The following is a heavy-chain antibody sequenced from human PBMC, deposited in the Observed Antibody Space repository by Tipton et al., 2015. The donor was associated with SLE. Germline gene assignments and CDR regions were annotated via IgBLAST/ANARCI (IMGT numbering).Heavy chain of an antibody. J-gene: IGHJ4*02. CDR1: GGSISSGGYY. V-gene: IGHV4-39*07. CDR2: IYYSGST. Sequence: TLSLTCTVSGGSISSGGYYWSWIRQPPGKGLEWIGSIYYSGSTYYNPSLKSRVTISLDTSKNRFSLKLSSLTAADTAVYYCARSSRYCSSTSCSYFDYWGQGSLVTVSS. D-gene: IGHD2-2*01. CDR3: ARSSRYCSSTSCSYFDY.